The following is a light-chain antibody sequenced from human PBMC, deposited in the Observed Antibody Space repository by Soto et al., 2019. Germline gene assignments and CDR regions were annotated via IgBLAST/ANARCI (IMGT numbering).Light chain of an antibody. CDR1: QSISSW. CDR2: DAS. V-gene: IGKV1-5*01. J-gene: IGKJ1*01. CDR3: QQYNSYWT. Sequence: DIQMTQSPSTLSASVGDRVTITCRASQSISSWLAWYQQKPGKAPKLLIYDASSLESGVPSRFSGSGSVTEFTITISSLQPDDFATYYCQQYNSYWTFGQGTKVEIK.